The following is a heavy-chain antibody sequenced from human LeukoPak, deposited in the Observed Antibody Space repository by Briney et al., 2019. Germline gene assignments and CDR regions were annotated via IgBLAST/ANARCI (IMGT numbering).Heavy chain of an antibody. CDR3: AKGGSPSHNWVNS. Sequence: GGSLRLSCAASGFTFSDYGMHWVRQAPGKGLEWVAFIRNDGSYEYYPDSVKGRFTISRDNSRNALFLQMNSLRAEDTAVYYCAKGGSPSHNWVNSWGQGTLVTVSS. D-gene: IGHD2-15*01. CDR1: GFTFSDYG. V-gene: IGHV3-30*02. J-gene: IGHJ5*01. CDR2: IRNDGSYE.